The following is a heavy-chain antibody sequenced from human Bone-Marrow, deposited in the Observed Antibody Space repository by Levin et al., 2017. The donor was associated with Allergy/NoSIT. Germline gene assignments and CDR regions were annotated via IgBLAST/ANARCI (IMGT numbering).Heavy chain of an antibody. D-gene: IGHD1-26*01. V-gene: IGHV4-30-2*01. CDR2: IYHSGST. Sequence: SETLSLTCAVSGGSISSGGYSWSWIRQPPGKGLEWIGYIYHSGSTYYNPSLKSRVTISVDRSKNQFSLKLSSVTAADTAVYYCARWEGRDWYFDLWGRGTLVTVSS. CDR3: ARWEGRDWYFDL. CDR1: GGSISSGGYS. J-gene: IGHJ2*01.